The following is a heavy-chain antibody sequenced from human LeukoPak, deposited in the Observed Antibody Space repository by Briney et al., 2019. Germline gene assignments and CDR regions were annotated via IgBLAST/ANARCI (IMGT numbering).Heavy chain of an antibody. J-gene: IGHJ4*02. CDR1: GYTFTGYY. V-gene: IGHV1-2*02. CDR2: INPNSGGT. Sequence: ASVKVSCKASGYTFTGYYMHWVRQAPGQGLEWMGWINPNSGGTNYAQKFQGRVTMTRDTSISTAYMELSRLRSDDTAVYYCARATLYCSGGSCSGFDYWGQGTLVTISS. D-gene: IGHD2-15*01. CDR3: ARATLYCSGGSCSGFDY.